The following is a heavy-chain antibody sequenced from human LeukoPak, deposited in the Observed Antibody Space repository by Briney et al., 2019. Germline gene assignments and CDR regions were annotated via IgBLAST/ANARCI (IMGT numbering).Heavy chain of an antibody. J-gene: IGHJ4*02. D-gene: IGHD3-10*01. CDR1: GGSISSSSYY. CDR3: ARQKGWFGELLHFDY. V-gene: IGHV4-39*01. CDR2: IYYSGST. Sequence: KPSETLSLTCTVSGGSISSSSYYWGWIRQPPGKGLEWIGSIYYSGSTYYNPSLKSRVTISVDTSKNQFSLKLSSVTAADTAVYYCARQKGWFGELLHFDYWGQGTLVTVSS.